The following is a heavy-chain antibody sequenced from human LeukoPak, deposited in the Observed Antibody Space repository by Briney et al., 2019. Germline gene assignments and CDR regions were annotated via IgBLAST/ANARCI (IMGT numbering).Heavy chain of an antibody. CDR1: GGSISSYY. J-gene: IGHJ4*02. CDR2: IYYSGST. CDR3: ARVFDHGLCDY. D-gene: IGHD2-2*01. Sequence: SETLSLTCTVSGGSISSYYWSWIRQPPGKGLEWIGYIYYSGSTNYNPSLKSRVTISVDTSKNQFSLKLTSVTAADTAVYYCARVFDHGLCDYWGQGTLVTVSS. V-gene: IGHV4-59*12.